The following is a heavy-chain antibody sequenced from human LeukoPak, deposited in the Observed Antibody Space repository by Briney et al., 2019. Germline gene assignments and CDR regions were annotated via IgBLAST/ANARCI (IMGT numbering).Heavy chain of an antibody. Sequence: ASVKVSCKASGYTFTSYAMHWVRQAPGQRLEWMGWINAGNGNTKYSQELQGRVTITRDTSASTAYMELSSLRSEDMAVYYCARGGDYGDYADYWGQGTLVTVSS. V-gene: IGHV1-3*03. CDR3: ARGGDYGDYADY. CDR2: INAGNGNT. J-gene: IGHJ4*02. D-gene: IGHD4-17*01. CDR1: GYTFTSYA.